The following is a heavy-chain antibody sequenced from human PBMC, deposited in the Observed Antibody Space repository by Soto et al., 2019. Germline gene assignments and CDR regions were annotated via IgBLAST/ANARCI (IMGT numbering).Heavy chain of an antibody. CDR1: CYTFSTYG. J-gene: IGHJ6*02. CDR3: ARGQGEYCSGGSCYANYYYSGMDV. CDR2: ISAYDGHT. D-gene: IGHD2-15*01. Sequence: SVKVSFKASCYTFSTYGITWVRQAPGQGLEWVGWISAYDGHTSYAQKLQDRVTMTTDTSTSTAYMDLRSLRSDDSAVYYCARGQGEYCSGGSCYANYYYSGMDVWGQGTTVTV. V-gene: IGHV1-18*01.